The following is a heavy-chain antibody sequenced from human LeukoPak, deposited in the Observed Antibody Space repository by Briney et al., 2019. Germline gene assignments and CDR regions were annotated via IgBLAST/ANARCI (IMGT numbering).Heavy chain of an antibody. CDR1: GFTFSSYA. J-gene: IGHJ5*02. CDR2: ISGSGGST. CDR3: ARGDPHADL. V-gene: IGHV3-23*01. Sequence: GGSLRLSCAASGFTFSSYAMCWVRQAPGKGLEWVSAISGSGGSTYYADSVKGRFTISRDSARTSLYLQMNSLRVEDTGVYFCARGDPHADLWGQGTLVTVSS.